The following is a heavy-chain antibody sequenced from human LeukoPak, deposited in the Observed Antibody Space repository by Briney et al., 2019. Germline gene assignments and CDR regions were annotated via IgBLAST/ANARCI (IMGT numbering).Heavy chain of an antibody. J-gene: IGHJ4*02. D-gene: IGHD2-15*01. CDR2: VHYSGTA. CDR3: SRTYCRAGTCFGGFDY. Sequence: PSETLSLTCTVSGDSISSGNHYWSWIRQPPGKGLEWIGYVHYSGTAYYNPSLRSRVSVSVDTSKNQFSLKLSSASAADTALYYCSRTYCRAGTCFGGFDYWGQGTLVSVSS. CDR1: GDSISSGNHY. V-gene: IGHV4-30-4*01.